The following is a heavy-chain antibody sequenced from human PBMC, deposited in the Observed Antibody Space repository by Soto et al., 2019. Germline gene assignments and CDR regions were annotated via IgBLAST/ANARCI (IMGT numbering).Heavy chain of an antibody. CDR2: ISGSDGKT. V-gene: IGHV3-23*01. Sequence: GSLRLSCTTSGFSFASFAMTWVRQAPGKGLEWVATISGSDGKTYYADSVKGRFSISRDTSRNTLYLQMNSLRADDTAIYYCAKWSYLDYWGQGTRVTVSS. J-gene: IGHJ4*02. CDR3: AKWSYLDY. CDR1: GFSFASFA. D-gene: IGHD3-3*01.